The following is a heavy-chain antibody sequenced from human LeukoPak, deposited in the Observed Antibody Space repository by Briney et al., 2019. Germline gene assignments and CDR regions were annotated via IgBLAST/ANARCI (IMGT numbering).Heavy chain of an antibody. CDR1: GGSISSSSYY. CDR2: IYYGGST. CDR3: ARRTYSSSSGDY. V-gene: IGHV4-39*01. Sequence: SEPLSLTCTVSGGSISSSSYYWGWIRQPPGKGLEWIGSIYYGGSTYYNPSLKSRVTISVDTSKNQFSLKLSSVTAADTAVYYCARRTYSSSSGDYWGQGTLVTVSS. J-gene: IGHJ4*02. D-gene: IGHD6-13*01.